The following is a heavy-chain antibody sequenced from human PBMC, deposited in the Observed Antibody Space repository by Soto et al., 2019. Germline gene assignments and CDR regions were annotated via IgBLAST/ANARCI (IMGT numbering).Heavy chain of an antibody. CDR3: ARGDSVGRWLQLNAFDI. CDR2: IYYSGTT. J-gene: IGHJ3*02. D-gene: IGHD5-12*01. Sequence: SETLSLTCTVSGGSISSYYWSWIRQPPGKGLEWIGYIYYSGTTNYNPSLKSRVTISVDTSKNQFSLKLSSVTAADTAVYYCARGDSVGRWLQLNAFDIWGQGTMVTVSS. V-gene: IGHV4-59*01. CDR1: GGSISSYY.